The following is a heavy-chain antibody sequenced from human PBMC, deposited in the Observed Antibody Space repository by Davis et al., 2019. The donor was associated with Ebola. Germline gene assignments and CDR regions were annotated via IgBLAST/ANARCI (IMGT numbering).Heavy chain of an antibody. D-gene: IGHD1-26*01. V-gene: IGHV3-72*01. J-gene: IGHJ6*02. Sequence: SPKISCGVSVLPSSVYFMDWVRLTPGTRLELVGLSRNQENHHNTEYAASVRGTFTITTDDSTESMYLQMNSLGTEERAVYYCAREVGVDGMDVWGQGTTVTVSS. CDR3: AREVGVDGMDV. CDR2: SRNQENHHNT. CDR1: VLPSSVYF.